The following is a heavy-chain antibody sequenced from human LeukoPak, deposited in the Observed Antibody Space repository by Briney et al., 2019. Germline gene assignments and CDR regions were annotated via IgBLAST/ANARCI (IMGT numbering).Heavy chain of an antibody. Sequence: GGSLRLSCAASGFTFSRYSMNWVRQAPGKGLEWVSSISISSNYIYYADSVKGRFTISRDNAKNSLYLQMNSLRAEDTAVYYCARDYYDSKHFDYWGQGTLVTVSS. CDR1: GFTFSRYS. D-gene: IGHD3-22*01. CDR2: ISISSNYI. CDR3: ARDYYDSKHFDY. V-gene: IGHV3-21*01. J-gene: IGHJ4*02.